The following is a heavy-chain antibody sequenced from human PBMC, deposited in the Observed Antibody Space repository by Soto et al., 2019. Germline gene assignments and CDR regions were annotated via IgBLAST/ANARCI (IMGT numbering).Heavy chain of an antibody. D-gene: IGHD6-13*01. CDR1: GDSFSSYA. CDR2: IIPIFETA. Sequence: QVQLVQSGAELKKPGSSVRVSCKISGDSFSSYAIIWVRQSPGAGLEWVGGIIPIFETANYAQKFQGRVTITAVESTTTAYMEVTRLRPEDTAIFYCAASDSSSWQHDYWCQGTLITVSS. CDR3: AASDSSSWQHDY. J-gene: IGHJ4*02. V-gene: IGHV1-69*01.